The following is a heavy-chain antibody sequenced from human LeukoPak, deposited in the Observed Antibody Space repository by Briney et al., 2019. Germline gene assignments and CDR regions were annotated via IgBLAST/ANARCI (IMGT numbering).Heavy chain of an antibody. V-gene: IGHV3-23*01. D-gene: IGHD1-1*01. CDR2: IRRGVGST. Sequence: GRSLRLSCAASGFTSSSYDLSWVRRAPGKGLECVSAIRRGVGSTYYADSVKGRFTISRDNSKNTLYLQMNNLRADDTAVYYCAKKGQADDNGKPDWGQGTLVTVSP. CDR3: AKKGQADDNGKPD. J-gene: IGHJ4*02. CDR1: GFTSSSYD.